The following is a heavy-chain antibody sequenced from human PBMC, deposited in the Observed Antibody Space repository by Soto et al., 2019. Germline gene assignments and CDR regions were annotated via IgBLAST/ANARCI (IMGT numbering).Heavy chain of an antibody. Sequence: SETLSLTCTVSGGSISSGGYYWSWIRQHPGKGLEWIGYIYYSGSTYYNPSLKSRVTISVDTSKNQFSLKLSSVTAADTAVYYCARDSYGITMVRGVEGAMDVWGQGTTVT. D-gene: IGHD3-10*01. CDR1: GGSISSGGYY. J-gene: IGHJ6*02. CDR3: ARDSYGITMVRGVEGAMDV. V-gene: IGHV4-31*03. CDR2: IYYSGST.